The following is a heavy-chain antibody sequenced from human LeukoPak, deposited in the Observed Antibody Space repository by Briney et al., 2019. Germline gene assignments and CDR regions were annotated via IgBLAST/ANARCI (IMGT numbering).Heavy chain of an antibody. CDR2: ISSSSSYI. V-gene: IGHV3-21*01. CDR1: GFTFSSYS. D-gene: IGHD3-10*01. CDR3: ARAGPRTMVRGADDAFDI. J-gene: IGHJ3*02. Sequence: PGGSLRLSCAASGFTFSSYSMNWVRQAPGKGLEWVSSISSSSSYIYYADSVKGRFTISRDNAKNSLYLQMNSLRAEDTAVYYCARAGPRTMVRGADDAFDIWGQGTMVTVSS.